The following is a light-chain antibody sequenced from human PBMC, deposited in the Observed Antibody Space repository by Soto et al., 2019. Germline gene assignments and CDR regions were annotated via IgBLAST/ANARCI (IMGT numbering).Light chain of an antibody. CDR2: DVS. V-gene: IGLV2-14*03. CDR1: TGEVVGNNY. CDR3: SSYTSSSTLSTYV. Sequence: QSALTQPASVSGSPVRSATVSGPGTTGEVVGNNYVSWYQHHPAKPPKLMIYDVSNRPSGVSNRFSGSKSGNTASLIISGLQAEDEADYYCSSYTSSSTLSTYVFGTGTKLTVL. J-gene: IGLJ1*01.